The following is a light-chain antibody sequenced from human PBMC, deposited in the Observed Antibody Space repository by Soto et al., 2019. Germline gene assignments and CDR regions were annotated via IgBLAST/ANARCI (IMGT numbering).Light chain of an antibody. V-gene: IGKV3-15*01. Sequence: EIVMTQSPATLSVSPGERATLSCRASQSLSDTLAWYQQKPGQAPRLLIYGASTRATGIPARFTGSGSGTXXTLTISSLQSEDIAVYYCQQYRSWPRTFGQGTKVEIK. CDR2: GAS. J-gene: IGKJ1*01. CDR1: QSLSDT. CDR3: QQYRSWPRT.